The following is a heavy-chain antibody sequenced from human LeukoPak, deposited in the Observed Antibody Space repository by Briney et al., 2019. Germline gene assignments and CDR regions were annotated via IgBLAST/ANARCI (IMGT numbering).Heavy chain of an antibody. CDR2: ISASGDVT. J-gene: IGHJ3*02. Sequence: GGPLRLSCAASGFTFSKFPMGWVRQAPGRGLEGVSAISASGDVTFYADSLRGRFTISRDNSKSTLYLQMNGLRAEDTAIFYCAKSLFTSATGTGRAFHIWGQGTRVTVSS. CDR3: AKSLFTSATGTGRAFHI. V-gene: IGHV3-23*01. CDR1: GFTFSKFP. D-gene: IGHD1-1*01.